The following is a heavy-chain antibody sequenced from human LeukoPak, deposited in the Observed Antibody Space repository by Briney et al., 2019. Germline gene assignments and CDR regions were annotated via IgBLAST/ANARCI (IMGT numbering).Heavy chain of an antibody. J-gene: IGHJ4*02. CDR2: IYWDDDK. V-gene: IGHV2-5*02. CDR1: GFSLSTSGEA. CDR3: AHSPPVAVVPATRYYFDS. D-gene: IGHD2-15*01. Sequence: SGPTLVNPTQTLTLTCSFSGFSLSTSGEAVAWIRQPPGEALEWLALIYWDDDKRYSPSLKSRLTVTKDTSKNQVVLTMTNMDLLDTATYFCAHSPPVAVVPATRYYFDSWGQGTLVTVSS.